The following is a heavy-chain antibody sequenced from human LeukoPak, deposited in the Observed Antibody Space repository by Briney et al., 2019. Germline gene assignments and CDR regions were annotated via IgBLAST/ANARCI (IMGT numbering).Heavy chain of an antibody. Sequence: SVKVSCKASGYTFTSYGISWVRQAPGQGLEWMGRIIPILGIANYAQKFQGRVTITADKSTSTAYMELSSLRSEDTAVYYCARELDSSGSRSIGYWGQGTLVTVSS. CDR3: ARELDSSGSRSIGY. J-gene: IGHJ4*02. CDR1: GYTFTSYG. V-gene: IGHV1-69*04. CDR2: IIPILGIA. D-gene: IGHD3-22*01.